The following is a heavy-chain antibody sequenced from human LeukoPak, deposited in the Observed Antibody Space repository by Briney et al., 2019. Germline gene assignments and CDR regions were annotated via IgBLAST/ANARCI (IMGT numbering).Heavy chain of an antibody. V-gene: IGHV3-9*01. Sequence: GGSLRLSCAASGFTFDDYAMHWVRQAPGKGLEWVSGISWNSGSIGYADSVKGRFTISRDNAKNSLYLQMNSLRAEDTALYYCAKSSGYYLVHKEIDYWGQGTLVTVSS. D-gene: IGHD3-22*01. CDR3: AKSSGYYLVHKEIDY. J-gene: IGHJ4*02. CDR1: GFTFDDYA. CDR2: ISWNSGSI.